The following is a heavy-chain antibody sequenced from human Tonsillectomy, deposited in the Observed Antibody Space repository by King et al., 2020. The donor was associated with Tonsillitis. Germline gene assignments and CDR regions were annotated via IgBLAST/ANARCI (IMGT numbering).Heavy chain of an antibody. CDR3: ARGSWELSLAEYFQH. CDR2: ISYDGSNK. CDR1: GFTFRSYA. V-gene: IGHV3-30*01. D-gene: IGHD1-26*01. J-gene: IGHJ1*01. Sequence: QLVQSGGGVVQPGRSLRLSCAASGFTFRSYAMHWVRQAPGKGLEWVAVISYDGSNKYYADSVKGRFTISRDNSKNTLCLQMNSLRAEDTAVYYCARGSWELSLAEYFQHWGQGTLVTVSS.